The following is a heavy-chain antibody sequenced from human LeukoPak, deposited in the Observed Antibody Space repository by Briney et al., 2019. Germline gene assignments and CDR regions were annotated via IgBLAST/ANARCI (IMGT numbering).Heavy chain of an antibody. CDR2: IYYTGTT. D-gene: IGHD3-22*01. Sequence: KSSETLSLTCTVSGGSVSGYYWSWIRQPPGKGLEWIGYIYYTGTTLYSPSLKSRVTISVDTSKNQFSLKLSSVTAADTAVYYCASYVPRGKITMIVARAFDIWGQGTMVTVSS. J-gene: IGHJ3*02. V-gene: IGHV4-59*08. CDR3: ASYVPRGKITMIVARAFDI. CDR1: GGSVSGYY.